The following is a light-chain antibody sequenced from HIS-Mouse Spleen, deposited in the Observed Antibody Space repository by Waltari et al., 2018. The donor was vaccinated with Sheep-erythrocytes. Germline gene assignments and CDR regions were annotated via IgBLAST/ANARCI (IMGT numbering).Light chain of an antibody. CDR1: SSDVGCYNY. CDR3: CSYAGSYTWV. CDR2: DVS. J-gene: IGLJ3*02. V-gene: IGLV2-11*01. Sequence: QSALTQPRSVSGSPGQSVTISCTGTSSDVGCYNYVSWYQQHPGKAPKLIIYDVSNRPAGVPDRLSGSKSGNTAALTISGLQAEDEADYDCCSYAGSYTWVFGGGTKLTVL.